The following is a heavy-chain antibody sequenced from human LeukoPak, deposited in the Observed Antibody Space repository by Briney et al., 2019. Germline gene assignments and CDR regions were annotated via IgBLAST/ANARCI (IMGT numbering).Heavy chain of an antibody. CDR3: AAYGDHIGYFDY. J-gene: IGHJ4*02. CDR2: NYYSGST. CDR1: GGSISSYY. V-gene: IGHV4-59*01. Sequence: KPSETPSLTCTVSGGSISSYYWSWIRQPPGKGLEWIGYNYYSGSTNYNPSLNSRVIISVDTSKNQFSLKLNSVTAADTAVYYCAAYGDHIGYFDYWGQGTLVTVSS. D-gene: IGHD4-17*01.